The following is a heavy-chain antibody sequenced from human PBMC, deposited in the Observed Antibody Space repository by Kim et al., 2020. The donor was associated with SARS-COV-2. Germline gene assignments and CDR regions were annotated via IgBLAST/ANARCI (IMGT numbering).Heavy chain of an antibody. CDR1: GFTFSSYA. J-gene: IGHJ4*02. CDR2: ISYDGSNK. CDR3: ARDSSSWPPDGLDY. Sequence: GGSLRLSCAASGFTFSSYAMHWVRQAPGKGLEWVAVISYDGSNKYYADSVKGRFTISRDNSKNTLYLQMNSLRAEDTAVYYCARDSSSWPPDGLDYWGQGTLVTVSS. D-gene: IGHD6-13*01. V-gene: IGHV3-30-3*01.